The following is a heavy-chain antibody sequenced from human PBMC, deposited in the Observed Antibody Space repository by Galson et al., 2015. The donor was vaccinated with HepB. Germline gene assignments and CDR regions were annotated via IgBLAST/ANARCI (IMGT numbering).Heavy chain of an antibody. CDR3: AKVAILGVTPHYFDY. Sequence: SLRLSCAASGFIFTRYAISWVRQAPGKGLERVSSIGGSGASTYYADSVKGRFTFSRDNSKNTVYLQMNSLRVEDTAVYYCAKVAILGVTPHYFDYWGQGTRVTVSS. CDR1: GFIFTRYA. J-gene: IGHJ4*02. D-gene: IGHD2-21*02. CDR2: IGGSGAST. V-gene: IGHV3-23*01.